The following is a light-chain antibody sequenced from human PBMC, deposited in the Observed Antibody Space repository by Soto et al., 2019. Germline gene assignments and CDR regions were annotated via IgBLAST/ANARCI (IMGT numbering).Light chain of an antibody. J-gene: IGKJ4*01. CDR2: AAS. Sequence: DIRMTQSPSSLSASVGDRVTITCRASQDITNGLSWYQQRPGKAPKRLMYAASTLQSGVTSRFSGSGSGTEFTLTIISLQPEDFATYYCLQHRSYPLTFGGGTKVEIK. CDR3: LQHRSYPLT. CDR1: QDITNG. V-gene: IGKV1-17*01.